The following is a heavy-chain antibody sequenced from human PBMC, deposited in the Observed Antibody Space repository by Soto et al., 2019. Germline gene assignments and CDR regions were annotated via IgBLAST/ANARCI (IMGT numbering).Heavy chain of an antibody. CDR1: GFTFDDYA. CDR2: ITWNSGSM. D-gene: IGHD6-6*01. V-gene: IGHV3-9*01. J-gene: IGHJ4*02. Sequence: EVQLVESGGGLVQPGRSLRLSCVASGFTFDDYAMHWVRQAPGKGLEWVSGITWNSGSMGYADSVKGRFNISRDSAKNSLYLQMNRLRVDDTALYYCVKDHMWGGDTTSYYFDDWGQGTLVTVSS. CDR3: VKDHMWGGDTTSYYFDD.